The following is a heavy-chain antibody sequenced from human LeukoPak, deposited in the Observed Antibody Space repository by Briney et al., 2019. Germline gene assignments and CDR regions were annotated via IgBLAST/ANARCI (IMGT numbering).Heavy chain of an antibody. J-gene: IGHJ4*02. Sequence: ASVKVSCKASGYTFTSYYIHWVRPAPGQGLEWMGIINPSGGSTTYTQSFQDRVTMTRDTSTSTVYMELTSLRSEDTAIYYCAREDYWGQGTLVTVSS. CDR3: AREDY. CDR1: GYTFTSYY. CDR2: INPSGGST. V-gene: IGHV1-46*01.